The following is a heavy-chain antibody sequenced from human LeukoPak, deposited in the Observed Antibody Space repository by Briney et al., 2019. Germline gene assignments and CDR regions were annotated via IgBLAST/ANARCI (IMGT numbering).Heavy chain of an antibody. D-gene: IGHD3-10*01. CDR1: GFTFSSYW. J-gene: IGHJ4*02. CDR2: IKQDGREK. Sequence: GGSLRLSCAASGFTFSSYWMSWVRQAPGKGLEWVANIKQDGREKYYVDSVKGRFTISRDNAKNSLYLQMNSLRAEDTAVYYCARVLGSYYYGSGSYFVYFDYWGQGTLVTVSS. CDR3: ARVLGSYYYGSGSYFVYFDY. V-gene: IGHV3-7*01.